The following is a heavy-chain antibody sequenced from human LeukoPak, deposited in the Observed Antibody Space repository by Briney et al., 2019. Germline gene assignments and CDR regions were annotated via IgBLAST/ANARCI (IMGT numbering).Heavy chain of an antibody. J-gene: IGHJ6*02. CDR2: IIPFFGTP. Sequence: ASVKVSCKASGGSFSTYAISWVRQAPGQGLEWMGGIIPFFGTPSYAQKFHGRVTITADESTNTAYMEVSSLRSEDTVLYYCARYKVPPHQDSSMVPGVYYYYGMDVWGLGTTVTVSS. CDR3: ARYKVPPHQDSSMVPGVYYYYGMDV. D-gene: IGHD3-10*01. V-gene: IGHV1-69*13. CDR1: GGSFSTYA.